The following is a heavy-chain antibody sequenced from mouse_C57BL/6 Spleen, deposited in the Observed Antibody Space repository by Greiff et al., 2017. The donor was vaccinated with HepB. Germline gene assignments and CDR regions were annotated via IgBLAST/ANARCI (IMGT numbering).Heavy chain of an antibody. CDR1: GYTFTSYW. D-gene: IGHD2-3*01. J-gene: IGHJ4*01. CDR3: ARWDDGHQGNAMDY. V-gene: IGHV1-61*01. CDR2: IYPSDSET. Sequence: QVQLQQPGAELVRPGSSVKLSCKASGYTFTSYWMDWVKQRPGQGLEWIGNIYPSDSETHYNQKFKDKATLTVDKYSSTAYMQRSSLTSEDSAVYYWARWDDGHQGNAMDYGGQGTSVTVSS.